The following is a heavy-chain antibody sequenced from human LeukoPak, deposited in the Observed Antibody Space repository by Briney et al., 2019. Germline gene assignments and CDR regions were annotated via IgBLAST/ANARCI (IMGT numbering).Heavy chain of an antibody. V-gene: IGHV3-30-3*01. J-gene: IGHJ4*02. CDR3: ARDPLWFGESPLDY. CDR1: GFTFSSYA. D-gene: IGHD3-10*01. CDR2: ISYDGSNK. Sequence: GRSLRLSCAASGFTFSSYAMHWVRQAPGKGLEWVAVISYDGSNKYYADSVKGRFTISRDNSKNTLYLQMNSLRAEDTAVYYCARDPLWFGESPLDYWGQGTLVTVSS.